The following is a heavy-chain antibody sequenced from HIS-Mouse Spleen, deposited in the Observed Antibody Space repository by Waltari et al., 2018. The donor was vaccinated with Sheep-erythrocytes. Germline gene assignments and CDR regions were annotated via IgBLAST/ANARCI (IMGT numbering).Heavy chain of an antibody. CDR2: IYYSGST. V-gene: IGHV4-39*01. CDR1: GCSISSSSYY. Sequence: QLQLQESGPGLVKPSETLSLPCTVSGCSISSSSYYWGWIRQPPGKGLEWIGSIYYSGSTYYNPSLKSRVTISVDTSKNQFSLKLSSVTAADTAVYYCARLYYYDSSGYYFDYWGQGTLVTVSS. J-gene: IGHJ4*02. D-gene: IGHD3-22*01. CDR3: ARLYYYDSSGYYFDY.